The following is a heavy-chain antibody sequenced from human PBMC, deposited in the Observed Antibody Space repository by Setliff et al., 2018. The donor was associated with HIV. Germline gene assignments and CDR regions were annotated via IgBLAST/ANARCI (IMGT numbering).Heavy chain of an antibody. Sequence: GGSLRLSCVASGFTFSNYAMHWVRQAPGKGLEWVTVISYDESNKYYGDSVKGRFTISRDNSKNTLYLQMNSLRAEDTAVYYCARDRGMATKRGFDSWGQGTLVTVSS. J-gene: IGHJ4*02. CDR2: ISYDESNK. CDR1: GFTFSNYA. CDR3: ARDRGMATKRGFDS. D-gene: IGHD5-12*01. V-gene: IGHV3-30*01.